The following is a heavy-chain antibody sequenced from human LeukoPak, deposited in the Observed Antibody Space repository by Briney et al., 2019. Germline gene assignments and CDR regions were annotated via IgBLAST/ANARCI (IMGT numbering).Heavy chain of an antibody. D-gene: IGHD3/OR15-3a*01. CDR2: ISSAGTHT. J-gene: IGHJ3*02. CDR3: QGLGTDYHFGPLDI. CDR1: GFSFVNNA. V-gene: IGHV3-23*01. Sequence: GGSLRLSCAASGFSFVNNAMSWVRQTPGKGLEWVSAISSAGTHTFYADSVKGRFTISRDNSKNTLYLQMNSLRAEDTAIYYCQGLGTDYHFGPLDIWGQGTVVTVSS.